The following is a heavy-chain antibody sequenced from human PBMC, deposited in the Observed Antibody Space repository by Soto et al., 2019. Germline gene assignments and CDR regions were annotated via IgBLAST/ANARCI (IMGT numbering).Heavy chain of an antibody. J-gene: IGHJ4*02. D-gene: IGHD3-16*01. V-gene: IGHV3-30-3*01. CDR2: ISYDGSNK. CDR1: GFTFSSYA. CDR3: TGGDYAWGY. Sequence: GGSLRLSCAASGFTFSSYAMHWVRQAPGKGLEWVAVISYDGSNKYYADSVKGRFTISRDNSKNTLYLQMNSLRAEDTAVYYCTGGDYAWGYWGQGTMVTVSS.